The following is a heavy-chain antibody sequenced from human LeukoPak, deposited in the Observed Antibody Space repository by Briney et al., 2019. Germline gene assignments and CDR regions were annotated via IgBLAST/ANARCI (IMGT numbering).Heavy chain of an antibody. J-gene: IGHJ4*02. CDR3: APATMTFDY. Sequence: ASVKVSCQTSGYTFTAHNMHWVRQAPGLGLEWMGWINPNTGDTSYAQRFQGRVTMTRDTSISTAYMELSGLKSDDTAVYYCAPATMTFDYWGQGTLDTVSS. V-gene: IGHV1-2*02. D-gene: IGHD2-21*02. CDR1: GYTFTAHN. CDR2: INPNTGDT.